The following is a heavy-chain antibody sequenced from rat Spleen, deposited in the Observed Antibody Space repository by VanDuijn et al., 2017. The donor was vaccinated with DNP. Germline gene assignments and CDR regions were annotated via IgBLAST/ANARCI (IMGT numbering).Heavy chain of an antibody. Sequence: EVQLVESGGGLVQPGRSLKLSCAASGFTFSAYYMAWVRQAPAKGLEWVAYIGSAAYAPYYGDSVKGRFTISRDNAKSTLYLHLNSVTTEDTATYYCARWTRYFDYWGQGVMVTVSS. D-gene: IGHD1-7*01. J-gene: IGHJ2*01. CDR2: IGSAAYAP. V-gene: IGHV5-22*01. CDR3: ARWTRYFDY. CDR1: GFTFSAYY.